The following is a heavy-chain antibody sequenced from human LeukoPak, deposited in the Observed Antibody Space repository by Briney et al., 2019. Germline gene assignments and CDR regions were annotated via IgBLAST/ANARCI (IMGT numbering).Heavy chain of an antibody. V-gene: IGHV4-59*08. J-gene: IGHJ4*02. D-gene: IGHD3-10*01. CDR2: IYYSGST. Sequence: SETLSLTCTVSGGSISSYYWSWIRQPPGKGLEWIGYIYYSGSTNYNPSLKSRVTISVDTSKNQFSLKLSSVTAAGTAVYYCARHSYYGSGIFDYWGQGTLVTVSS. CDR1: GGSISSYY. CDR3: ARHSYYGSGIFDY.